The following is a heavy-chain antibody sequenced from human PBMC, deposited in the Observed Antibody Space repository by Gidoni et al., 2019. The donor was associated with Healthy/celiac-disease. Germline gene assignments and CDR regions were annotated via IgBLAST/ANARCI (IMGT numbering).Heavy chain of an antibody. V-gene: IGHV3-21*01. J-gene: IGHJ4*02. CDR3: ASFKGGATDY. Sequence: EVQLVESGGGLVKPGGSLRLSCAASGFTFSSYSMNWVRQAPGKGLEWVSSISSSSSYIYYADSVKGRFTISRDNAKNSLYLQMNSLRAEDTAVYYCASFKGGATDYWGQGTLVTVSS. D-gene: IGHD1-26*01. CDR1: GFTFSSYS. CDR2: ISSSSSYI.